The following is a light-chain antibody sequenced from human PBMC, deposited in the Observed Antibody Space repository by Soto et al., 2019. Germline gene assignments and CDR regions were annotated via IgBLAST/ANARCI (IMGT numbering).Light chain of an antibody. Sequence: EIVMTQSPVTLSVSPGETASLSCRASRSVRYFLAWYQHKPGQPPRLLIYHASNRATGVPARFSGGGSGTEFTLTISSLQSDDFALYFCQQDDGWPRTFGQGTTVAVK. CDR2: HAS. V-gene: IGKV3-15*01. J-gene: IGKJ1*01. CDR1: RSVRYF. CDR3: QQDDGWPRT.